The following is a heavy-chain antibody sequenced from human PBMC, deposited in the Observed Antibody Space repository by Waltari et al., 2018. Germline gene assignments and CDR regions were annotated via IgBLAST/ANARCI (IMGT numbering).Heavy chain of an antibody. J-gene: IGHJ4*02. CDR2: IYHSGST. Sequence: QVQLQESGPGLVKPSETLSLTCAVSGYSISSGYSWGWTRQPPGKGREWIGSIYHSGSTYYNPSLKSRVTISVDTSKNQFSLKLSSVTAADTAVYYCARGGLTRYNWNYDYWGQGTLVTVSS. D-gene: IGHD1-7*01. CDR1: GYSISSGYS. V-gene: IGHV4-38-2*01. CDR3: ARGGLTRYNWNYDY.